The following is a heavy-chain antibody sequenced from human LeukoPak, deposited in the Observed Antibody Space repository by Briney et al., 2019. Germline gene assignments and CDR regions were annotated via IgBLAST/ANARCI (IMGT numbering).Heavy chain of an antibody. J-gene: IGHJ4*02. V-gene: IGHV4-34*01. CDR3: AAGLSADY. Sequence: PSETLSLTCTVSGGSFSGYYWSWIRQPPGKGLEWIGEINHSGSTNYNPSLKSRVTISVDTSKNQFSLKLSSVTAADTAVYYCAAGLSADYWGQGTLVTVSS. CDR2: INHSGST. CDR1: GGSFSGYY.